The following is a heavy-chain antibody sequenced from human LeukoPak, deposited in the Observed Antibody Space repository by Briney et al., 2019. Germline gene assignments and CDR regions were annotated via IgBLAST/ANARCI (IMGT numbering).Heavy chain of an antibody. D-gene: IGHD1-26*01. Sequence: GASVKVSCKASGYTFTSYDINWVRQATGQGLEWMGWMNPNSGNTGYAQKFQGRVTMTRNTSISTAYMELSSLRSEDTAVYYCARDERVGATRGDWGQGTLVTVSS. CDR1: GYTFTSYD. CDR3: ARDERVGATRGD. V-gene: IGHV1-8*01. CDR2: MNPNSGNT. J-gene: IGHJ4*02.